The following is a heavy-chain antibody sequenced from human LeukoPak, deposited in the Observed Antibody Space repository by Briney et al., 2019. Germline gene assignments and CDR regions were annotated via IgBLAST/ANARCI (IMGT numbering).Heavy chain of an antibody. V-gene: IGHV3-23*01. J-gene: IGHJ4*02. CDR2: ISVSGNT. CDR3: ARAYLVAPNY. Sequence: PGGSLRLSCAASGFTLSSYAMSWVRQGPGKGLEWVSAISVSGNTYHADSVKGRFTISRDSSKNTLYLQMNSLRAEDTAVYYCARAYLVAPNYWGQGTLVTVSS. D-gene: IGHD5-12*01. CDR1: GFTLSSYA.